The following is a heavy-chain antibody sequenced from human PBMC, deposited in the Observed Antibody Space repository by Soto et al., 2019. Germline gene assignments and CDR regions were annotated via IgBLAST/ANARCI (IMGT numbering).Heavy chain of an antibody. Sequence: DVQLLESGGGLVQPGGSLRLSCAASGFTFSTYAMSWVRQAPGKGLEWVSVISASGGSTFYADSVKGRFTVSMDNSRNTLYLQVISLRVEDTPVYYCAKDLRPSTNYDYGMDVWGQGTKVTVSS. CDR2: ISASGGST. D-gene: IGHD1-1*01. V-gene: IGHV3-23*01. J-gene: IGHJ6*02. CDR1: GFTFSTYA. CDR3: AKDLRPSTNYDYGMDV.